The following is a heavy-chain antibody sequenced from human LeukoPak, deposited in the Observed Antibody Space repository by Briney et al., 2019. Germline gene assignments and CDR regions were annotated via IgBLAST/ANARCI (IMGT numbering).Heavy chain of an antibody. J-gene: IGHJ4*02. D-gene: IGHD5-18*01. Sequence: GGSLRLSCAASGFTFSGYSMNWVRQAPGKGLEWVSSISSSSSYIYYAGSVKGLFAISRDNAKNSLYLQMNSLRDEDTAIYYCAKEGTPMASSYFDYWGQGTLIAVSS. V-gene: IGHV3-21*01. CDR2: ISSSSSYI. CDR3: AKEGTPMASSYFDY. CDR1: GFTFSGYS.